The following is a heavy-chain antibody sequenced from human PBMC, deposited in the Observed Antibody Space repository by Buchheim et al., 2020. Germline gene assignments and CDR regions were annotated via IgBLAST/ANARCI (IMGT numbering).Heavy chain of an antibody. CDR3: ARDRGAGPSRFDP. Sequence: EVQLVESGGGLVQPGGSLRLSCAASGFTFSSYWMNWVRQAPGKGLEWVANIKQDGSEKYYVDSVKGRFTISRDNAKNSLYPQMNSLRADDTAVYYCARDRGAGPSRFDPWGQGTL. CDR1: GFTFSSYW. D-gene: IGHD2-2*01. CDR2: IKQDGSEK. V-gene: IGHV3-7*01. J-gene: IGHJ5*02.